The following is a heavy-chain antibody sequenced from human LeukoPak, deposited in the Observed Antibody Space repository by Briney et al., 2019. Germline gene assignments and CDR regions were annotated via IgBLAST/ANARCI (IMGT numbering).Heavy chain of an antibody. CDR1: GFTFIGYS. CDR2: ISSDGSNQ. Sequence: GGSLRLSCAASGFTFIGYSMLWVRQVLGKGLEWVAVISSDGSNQYYADSVMGRFTISRDNSNDTLYLQMNSLRLEDTAVYYCARSWALIVVAAPDFWGQGNLVTVSS. CDR3: ARSWALIVVAAPDF. D-gene: IGHD2-15*01. V-gene: IGHV3-30-3*01. J-gene: IGHJ4*02.